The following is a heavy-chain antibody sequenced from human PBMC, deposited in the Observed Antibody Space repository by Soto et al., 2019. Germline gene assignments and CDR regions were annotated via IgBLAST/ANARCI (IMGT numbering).Heavy chain of an antibody. J-gene: IGHJ4*02. CDR3: ARGMTTVTTIDY. V-gene: IGHV4-30-2*01. Sequence: SETLSLTCAVSGGSIISGGYCWSWIRQPPGKGLEWIGYIYHSGSTYYSPSLKSRVTISVDRSKNQFSLKLSSATAADTAVYYCARGMTTVTTIDYWGQGTLVTVSS. CDR1: GGSIISGGYC. D-gene: IGHD4-4*01. CDR2: IYHSGST.